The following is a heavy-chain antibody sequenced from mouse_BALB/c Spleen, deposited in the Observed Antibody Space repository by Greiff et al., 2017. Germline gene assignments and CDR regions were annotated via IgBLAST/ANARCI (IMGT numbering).Heavy chain of an antibody. Sequence: DVMLVESGGGLVQPGGSLRLSCAPSGFTFTDYYMSWVRQPPGKALEWLGFIRNKANGYTTESSASVKGRFTISRDNSQSILYLQMNTLRAEDSATYYCARAPYGSSYGWFAYWGQGTLVTVSA. J-gene: IGHJ3*01. D-gene: IGHD1-1*01. V-gene: IGHV7-3*02. CDR2: IRNKANGYTT. CDR1: GFTFTDYY. CDR3: ARAPYGSSYGWFAY.